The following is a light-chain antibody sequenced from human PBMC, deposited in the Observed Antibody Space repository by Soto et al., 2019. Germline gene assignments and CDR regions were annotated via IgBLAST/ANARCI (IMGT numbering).Light chain of an antibody. J-gene: IGKJ1*01. CDR3: QQYGSSLST. CDR1: QSVSSRY. CDR2: ATS. Sequence: IGLTQSAGTLSLSPGETAALSCRASQSVSSRYLAWYQQKSGQAPRLLIYATSSRATDIPDRFIGYGSGTDFTLTISGLEPEDFAVYYCQQYGSSLSTFGQGTKVDIK. V-gene: IGKV3-20*01.